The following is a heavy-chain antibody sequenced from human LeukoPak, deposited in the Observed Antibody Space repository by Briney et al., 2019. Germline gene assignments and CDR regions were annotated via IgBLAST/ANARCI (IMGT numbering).Heavy chain of an antibody. V-gene: IGHV3-30-3*01. Sequence: PGRSLRLSCAASGFTFSSYAMHWVRQAPGKGLEWVAVISYDGSNKYYADSVKGRFTISRDNSKNTLYLQMNSLRAEDTAVYYCASGYGDWGQGTLVTVSS. J-gene: IGHJ4*02. CDR3: ASGYGD. CDR1: GFTFSSYA. CDR2: ISYDGSNK. D-gene: IGHD4-17*01.